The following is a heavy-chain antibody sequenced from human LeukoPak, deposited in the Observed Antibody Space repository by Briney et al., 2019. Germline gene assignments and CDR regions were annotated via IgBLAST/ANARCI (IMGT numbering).Heavy chain of an antibody. Sequence: IRQPPGKGLDWVAVIWYDGCNKYYADSVKGRFTISRDNSKNTLYLQMNSLRAEDTAVYYCAKGRRRGGYSYGERDYYFDYWGQGTLVTVSS. CDR2: IWYDGCNK. CDR3: AKGRRRGGYSYGERDYYFDY. D-gene: IGHD5-18*01. V-gene: IGHV3-33*06. J-gene: IGHJ4*02.